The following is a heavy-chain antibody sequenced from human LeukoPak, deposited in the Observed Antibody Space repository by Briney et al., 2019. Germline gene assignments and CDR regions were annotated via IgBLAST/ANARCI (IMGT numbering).Heavy chain of an antibody. J-gene: IGHJ4*02. CDR1: GITLSNYA. CDR2: LSGSAGGT. D-gene: IGHD3-16*02. V-gene: IGHV3-23*01. Sequence: GGSLRLSCGDSGITLSNYAMSWVRQAPGKGLEWVAGLSGSAGGTTYADSVKGRFTISRDNSKNTLFLQMDRLRAEDTAVYFCAKRGVVVRVFLVGFHREAYYFDSWGQGAQVTVSS. CDR3: AKRGVVVRVFLVGFHREAYYFDS.